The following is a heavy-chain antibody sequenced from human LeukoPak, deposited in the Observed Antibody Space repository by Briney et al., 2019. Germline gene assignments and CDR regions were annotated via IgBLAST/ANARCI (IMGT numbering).Heavy chain of an antibody. V-gene: IGHV3-48*01. Sequence: GGSLRLSCAASGFTFSSYSMNWVRRAPGKGLEWVSYISYSSSTIYYADSVKGRFTISRDNAKNSLYLQMNSLRAEDTAVYYCARSPPGYSSSWYLHYWGQGTLVTVSS. J-gene: IGHJ4*02. CDR2: ISYSSSTI. CDR3: ARSPPGYSSSWYLHY. CDR1: GFTFSSYS. D-gene: IGHD6-13*01.